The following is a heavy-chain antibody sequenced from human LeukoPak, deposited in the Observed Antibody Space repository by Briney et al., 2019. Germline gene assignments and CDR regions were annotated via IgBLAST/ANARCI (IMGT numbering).Heavy chain of an antibody. CDR3: ARDGSLAY. CDR2: FNPKSGGT. J-gene: IGHJ4*02. D-gene: IGHD5-12*01. V-gene: IGHV1-2*02. Sequence: GASVKVSCKASGYNFTDYYIHWVRQAPGQGLEWMGWFNPKSGGTNYAQKFRGRVTMTRDTSISTAYMELSGLRSDDTAVYYCARDGSLAYWGQGTLVTVSS. CDR1: GYNFTDYY.